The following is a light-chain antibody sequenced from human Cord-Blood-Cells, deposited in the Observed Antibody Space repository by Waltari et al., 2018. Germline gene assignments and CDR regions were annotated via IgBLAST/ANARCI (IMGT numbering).Light chain of an antibody. CDR2: WAS. CDR3: QQYYSTPYS. J-gene: IGKJ2*03. V-gene: IGKV4-1*01. Sequence: DIVMTQSPDSLAVCLGERDTINRKSSQSVLYSSNNKNYLAWYQQKPGQPPKLLIYWASTRESGVPDRFSGSGSGTDFTLTISSLQAEDVAVYYCQQYYSTPYSFGQGTKLEIK. CDR1: QSVLYSSNNKNY.